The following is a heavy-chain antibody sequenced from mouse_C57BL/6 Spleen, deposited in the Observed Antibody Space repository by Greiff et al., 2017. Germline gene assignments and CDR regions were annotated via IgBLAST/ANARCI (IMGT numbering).Heavy chain of an antibody. CDR1: GYTFTSYC. CDR3: ARVVWDYAMDY. Sequence: QVQLQQPGAELVKPGASVKMSCKASGYTFTSYCITWVKQRPGQGLAWIGDIYPGSGSTNYNEKFKSKATLTVDTSSSTAYMQLSSLTSEDSAVYYCARVVWDYAMDYWGQGTSVTVSS. D-gene: IGHD1-1*02. J-gene: IGHJ4*01. CDR2: IYPGSGST. V-gene: IGHV1-55*01.